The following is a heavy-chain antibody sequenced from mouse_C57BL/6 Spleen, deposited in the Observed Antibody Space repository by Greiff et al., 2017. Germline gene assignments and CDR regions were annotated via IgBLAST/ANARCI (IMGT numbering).Heavy chain of an antibody. D-gene: IGHD1-1*01. CDR2: IDPSDSET. Sequence: VKLQQPGAELVRPGSSVKLSCKASGYTFTSYWMHWVKQRPIQGLEWIGNIDPSDSETHYNQKFKDKATLTVDKSSSTAYMQLSSLTSEDSAVYYCERGDNYYGSTWFAYWGQGTLVTVSA. V-gene: IGHV1-52*01. CDR3: ERGDNYYGSTWFAY. J-gene: IGHJ3*01. CDR1: GYTFTSYW.